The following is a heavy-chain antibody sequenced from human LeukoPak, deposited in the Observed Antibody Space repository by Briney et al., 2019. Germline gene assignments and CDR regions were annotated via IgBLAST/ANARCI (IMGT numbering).Heavy chain of an antibody. CDR2: IIPIFGTA. J-gene: IGHJ4*02. V-gene: IGHV1-69*01. CDR3: AREYSSGWYFIFDY. CDR1: GGTFSSYA. Sequence: SVKVSCKASGGTFSSYAISWVRQAPGQGLEWMGGIIPIFGTANYAQKFQGRVTITADESTSTAYMELRSLRSDDTAVYYCAREYSSGWYFIFDYWGQGTLVTVSS. D-gene: IGHD6-19*01.